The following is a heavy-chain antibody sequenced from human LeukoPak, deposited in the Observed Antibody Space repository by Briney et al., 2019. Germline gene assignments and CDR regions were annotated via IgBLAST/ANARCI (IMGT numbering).Heavy chain of an antibody. V-gene: IGHV3-23*01. CDR3: AKRLSGSYLFDY. CDR1: GFTFSSYA. CDR2: ISGSGGST. J-gene: IGHJ4*02. D-gene: IGHD1-26*01. Sequence: PGASLRLSCAASGFTFSSYAMSWVRQAPRKGLEWVSAISGSGGSTYYADSVKGRFTISRDSSKNTLYLQMNSLRAEDTAVYYCAKRLSGSYLFDYWGQGTLVTVSS.